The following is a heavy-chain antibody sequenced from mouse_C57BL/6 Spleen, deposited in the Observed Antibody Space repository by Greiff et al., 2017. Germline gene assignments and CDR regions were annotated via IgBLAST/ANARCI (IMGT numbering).Heavy chain of an antibody. CDR2: ISDGGSYT. Sequence: EVKLMESGGGLVKPGGSLKLSCAASGFTFSSYAMSWVRQTPEKRLEWVATISDGGSYTYYPDNVKGRFTISRDNAKNNLYLQMSHLKSEDTAMYYCARDEDDGYLDYWGQGTTLTVSS. D-gene: IGHD2-3*01. V-gene: IGHV5-4*01. CDR3: ARDEDDGYLDY. CDR1: GFTFSSYA. J-gene: IGHJ2*01.